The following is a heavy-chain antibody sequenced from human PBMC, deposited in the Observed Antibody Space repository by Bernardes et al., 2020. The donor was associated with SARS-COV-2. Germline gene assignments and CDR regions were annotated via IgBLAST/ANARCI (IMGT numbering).Heavy chain of an antibody. CDR2: SHPGDGRT. CDR3: VRDREAFDY. CDR1: GYTFTSLY. J-gene: IGHJ4*02. V-gene: IGHV1-46*01. Sequence: ASVTVSCKASGYTFTSLYMHWVRQAPGQGLDWMGVSHPGDGRTNYAQKFQGRVTMTRHTSTSTVDLDVSSLRSEETAVDYCVRDREAFDYWGQGTLVTVSS.